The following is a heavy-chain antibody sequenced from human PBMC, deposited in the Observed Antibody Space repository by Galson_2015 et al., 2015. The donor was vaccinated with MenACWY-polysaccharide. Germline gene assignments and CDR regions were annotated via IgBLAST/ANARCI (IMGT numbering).Heavy chain of an antibody. CDR1: GFTFSSYW. CDR2: IKKDGSEI. J-gene: IGHJ4*02. V-gene: IGHV3-7*01. CDR3: ARDWGGSYPPFDY. D-gene: IGHD1-26*01. Sequence: SLRLSCAASGFTFSSYWMSWVRQAPGKGLEWVANIKKDGSEIYYVDSVKGRFTISRDNAKNSLYLQMNSLRAEDTAVYYCARDWGGSYPPFDYWGQGTLVTVSS.